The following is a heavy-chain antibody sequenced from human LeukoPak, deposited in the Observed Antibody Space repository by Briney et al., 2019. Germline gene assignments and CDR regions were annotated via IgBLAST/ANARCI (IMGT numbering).Heavy chain of an antibody. J-gene: IGHJ3*02. D-gene: IGHD4-17*01. CDR2: IIPIFGTA. CDR1: GGTFSSYA. CDR3: ARVRPLVQMTTVTLDDAFDI. V-gene: IGHV1-69*05. Sequence: VASVKVSCKASGGTFSSYAISWVRQAPGQGLEWMGGIIPIFGTANYAQKFQGRVTITTDESTSTAYVELSSLRSEDTAVYYCARVRPLVQMTTVTLDDAFDIWGQGTMVTVSS.